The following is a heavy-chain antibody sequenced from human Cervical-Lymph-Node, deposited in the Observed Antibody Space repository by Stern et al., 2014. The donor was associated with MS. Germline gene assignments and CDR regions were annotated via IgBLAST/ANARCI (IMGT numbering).Heavy chain of an antibody. CDR2: INPTGGST. V-gene: IGHV1-46*01. CDR3: ARAGSGNSNYFDY. CDR1: GYTFTAYY. Sequence: QVQLQESGAEVKKPGASVKISCKASGYTFTAYYLYWVRQASGQGLEWMGIINPTGGSTTYAQTFQGRVTMTADTSTSTVYMDLSSLTSEDTAIYYCARAGSGNSNYFDYWGQGTLVTVSP. J-gene: IGHJ4*02. D-gene: IGHD3-22*01.